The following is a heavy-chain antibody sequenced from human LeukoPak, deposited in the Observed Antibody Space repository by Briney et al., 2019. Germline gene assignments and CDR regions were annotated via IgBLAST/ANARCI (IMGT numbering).Heavy chain of an antibody. CDR2: INPNSGVT. V-gene: IGHV1-2*02. J-gene: IGHJ6*03. Sequence: ASVKGSCKASGDTFTGYYMHWVRQAPGQGLEWMGWINPNSGVTNYAQKFQGRVTMTRDTSISTAYMELSRLRSDDTAVYYCARASRKYCSGGSCYSYYYYYLDVWGKGPTVTIS. D-gene: IGHD2-15*01. CDR1: GDTFTGYY. CDR3: ARASRKYCSGGSCYSYYYYYLDV.